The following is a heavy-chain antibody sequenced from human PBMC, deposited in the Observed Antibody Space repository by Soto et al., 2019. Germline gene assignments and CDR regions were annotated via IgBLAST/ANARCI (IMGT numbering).Heavy chain of an antibody. J-gene: IGHJ4*02. CDR2: ISSSGSTV. CDR3: LRYCGTTLCTGVATRTFDY. D-gene: IGHD5-12*01. CDR1: RFTFSTYE. V-gene: IGHV3-48*03. Sequence: EVQLVESGGALVQPGGSLRLSCAASRFTFSTYEMHWVRQAPGKGLEWVSYISSSGSTVYYADSVKGRFTISRYNTRNSLYLQMNSLRDEDTALYYCLRYCGTTLCTGVATRTFDYWCQGTLVTVSS.